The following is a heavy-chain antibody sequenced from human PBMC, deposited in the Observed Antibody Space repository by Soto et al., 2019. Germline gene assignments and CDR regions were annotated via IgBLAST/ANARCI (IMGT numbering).Heavy chain of an antibody. D-gene: IGHD5-12*01. Sequence: EVQLLESGGGLVQPGGSQRLSCAASGFTFSSYALTWVRQAPGKGLEWVSVISGSGGSTYYADAVKGRFTISRDNSKNTLYLQMSSLRAEDTAVYYCAKRGSDRGCYNSGNPFYFDYWGQGTLVTVSS. J-gene: IGHJ4*02. V-gene: IGHV3-23*01. CDR2: ISGSGGST. CDR1: GFTFSSYA. CDR3: AKRGSDRGCYNSGNPFYFDY.